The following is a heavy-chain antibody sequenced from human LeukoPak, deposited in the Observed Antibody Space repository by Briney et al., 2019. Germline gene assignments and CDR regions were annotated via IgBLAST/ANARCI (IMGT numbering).Heavy chain of an antibody. D-gene: IGHD5-18*01. Sequence: GRSLRLSCAASGFTFSSHAMHWVRQAPGKGLEWVAVISYDGSNKYYADSVKGRFTISRDNSKNTLYLQMNSLRAEDTAVYYCARDWGRPGGYSYGSSWIYFDYWGQGTLVTVSS. V-gene: IGHV3-30-3*01. CDR1: GFTFSSHA. CDR2: ISYDGSNK. CDR3: ARDWGRPGGYSYGSSWIYFDY. J-gene: IGHJ4*02.